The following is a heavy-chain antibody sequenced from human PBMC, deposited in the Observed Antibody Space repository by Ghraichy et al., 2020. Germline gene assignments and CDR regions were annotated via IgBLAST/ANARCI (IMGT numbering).Heavy chain of an antibody. V-gene: IGHV4-39*01. D-gene: IGHD5-18*01. J-gene: IGHJ4*02. Sequence: SETLSLTCTVSGGSISSSSYYWGWIRQPPGKGLEWIGSIYYSGSTYYNPSLKSRVTISVDTSKNQFSLKLSSVTAADTAVYYCASGAIIPPGYSYGRSHSKRHYFDYWGQGTLVTVSS. CDR3: ASGAIIPPGYSYGRSHSKRHYFDY. CDR1: GGSISSSSYY. CDR2: IYYSGST.